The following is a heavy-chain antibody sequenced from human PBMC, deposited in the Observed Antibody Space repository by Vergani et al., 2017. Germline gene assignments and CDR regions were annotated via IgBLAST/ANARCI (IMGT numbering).Heavy chain of an antibody. V-gene: IGHV5-51*01. J-gene: IGHJ4*03. CDR2: IYPGDSDT. D-gene: IGHD4-17*01. CDR1: GYSFTSYW. CDR3: AREPTSRYGQREFDY. Sequence: EVQLVQSGAEVKKPGESLRISCKGSGYSFTSYWIGWVRQMPGKGLEWMGIIYPGDSDTRYSPSFQGQVTISADKSISTAYLQWSSLKASDTAVYYCAREPTSRYGQREFDYWGQGTTVTVSS.